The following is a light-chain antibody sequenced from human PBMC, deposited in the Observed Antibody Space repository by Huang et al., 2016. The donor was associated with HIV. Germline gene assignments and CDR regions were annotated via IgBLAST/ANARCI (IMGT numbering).Light chain of an antibody. CDR3: QQYNSYPWT. V-gene: IGKV1-5*01. J-gene: IGKJ1*01. CDR1: QSISSW. Sequence: DIQMTQSPSTLSASVGDRVTITCRASQSISSWLDWYQQKPGKAPKVLIYDASSLESGVPSRFSGSGSGTEFTLTISSLQPDNFATYYCQQYNSYPWTFGQGTKVEIK. CDR2: DAS.